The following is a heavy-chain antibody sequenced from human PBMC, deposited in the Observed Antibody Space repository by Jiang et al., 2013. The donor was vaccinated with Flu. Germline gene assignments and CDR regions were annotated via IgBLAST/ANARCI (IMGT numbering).Heavy chain of an antibody. D-gene: IGHD6-13*01. V-gene: IGHV1-46*01. J-gene: IGHJ4*02. CDR1: GYTFTSFY. Sequence: SGAEVKKPGASVKVSCKASGYTFTSFYMHWVRQAPGQGLEWMGIINPSGGSTRNAQKFQGRVTMTRDTSTSTVYMELSSLRSDDTAVYYCAREPGMVAAGIFPFDYWGQGTLVTVSS. CDR2: INPSGGST. CDR3: AREPGMVAAGIFPFDY.